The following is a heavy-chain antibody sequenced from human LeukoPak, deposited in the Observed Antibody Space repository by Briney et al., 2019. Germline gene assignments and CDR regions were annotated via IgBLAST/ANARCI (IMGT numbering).Heavy chain of an antibody. CDR2: ISSSSSYI. J-gene: IGHJ6*04. Sequence: LGGSLRLSCAASGFTFSSYSMNWVRQAPGKGLEWVSSISSSSSYIYYADSVKGRFTISRDNAKNSLYLQMNSLRAEDTAVYYCARDREMVAATPYYYYYYGMDVWGKGTTVTVSS. CDR3: ARDREMVAATPYYYYYYGMDV. CDR1: GFTFSSYS. V-gene: IGHV3-21*01. D-gene: IGHD2-15*01.